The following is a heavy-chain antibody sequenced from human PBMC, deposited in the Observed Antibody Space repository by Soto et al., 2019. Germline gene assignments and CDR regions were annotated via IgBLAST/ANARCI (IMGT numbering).Heavy chain of an antibody. CDR1: GYSISSSNW. J-gene: IGHJ4*02. CDR3: ARREIQGPIDY. V-gene: IGHV4-28*01. CDR2: IYYSGTT. D-gene: IGHD1-26*01. Sequence: QVQLQESGPGLVKPSDTLSLTCAVSGYSISSSNWWGWIRQPPGKGLEWIGYIYYSGTTYYNPCLKSRVTLSVDTSKNQFSLKLTSVTAVDTAVYYCARREIQGPIDYWGQGTLVTVSS.